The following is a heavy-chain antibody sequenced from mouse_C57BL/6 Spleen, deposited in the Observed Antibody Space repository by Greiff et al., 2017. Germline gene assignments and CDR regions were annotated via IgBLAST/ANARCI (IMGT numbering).Heavy chain of an antibody. J-gene: IGHJ3*01. Sequence: VHLVESGPGLVQPSQSLSITCTVSGFSLTSYGVHWVRQSPGKGLEWLGVIWRGGSTDYNAAFMSRLSITKDNSKSQVFFKMNSLQADDTAIYYCAKGDDGYPWFAYWGQGTLVTVSA. CDR1: GFSLTSYG. CDR2: IWRGGST. V-gene: IGHV2-5*01. CDR3: AKGDDGYPWFAY. D-gene: IGHD2-3*01.